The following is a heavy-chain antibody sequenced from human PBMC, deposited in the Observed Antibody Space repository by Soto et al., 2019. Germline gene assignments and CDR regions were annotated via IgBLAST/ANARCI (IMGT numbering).Heavy chain of an antibody. CDR2: ISAYNGNT. CDR1: GYTFTSYG. Sequence: ASVKVSCKASGYTFTSYGISWVRQAPGQGLEWMGWISAYNGNTNYAQKLQGRVTMTTDTSTSTAYMELRSLRSDDTAVYYCARTTRSGYSYGGFDYWGQGTLVTVSS. D-gene: IGHD5-18*01. J-gene: IGHJ4*02. V-gene: IGHV1-18*01. CDR3: ARTTRSGYSYGGFDY.